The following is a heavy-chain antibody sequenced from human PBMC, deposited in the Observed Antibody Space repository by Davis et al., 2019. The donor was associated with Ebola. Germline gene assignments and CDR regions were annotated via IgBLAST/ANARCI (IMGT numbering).Heavy chain of an antibody. D-gene: IGHD7-27*01. CDR3: ATDNWGPAL. V-gene: IGHV3-7*01. Sequence: GESLKISCVVSGFNFDNSWMTWVCQAPGKGLEWVANMGGDGSLKNYVDSVTCRFTISRDNAKKSLYLEMNSLRAEDTAVYYCATDNWGPALWGQGTLLTVAS. CDR1: GFNFDNSW. J-gene: IGHJ4*02. CDR2: MGGDGSLK.